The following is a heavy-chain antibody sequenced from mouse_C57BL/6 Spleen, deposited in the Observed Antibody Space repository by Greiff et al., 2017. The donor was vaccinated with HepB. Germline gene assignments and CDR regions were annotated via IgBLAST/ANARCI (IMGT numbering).Heavy chain of an antibody. CDR2: INPSSGYT. CDR1: GYTFTSYT. CDR3: ARADYGSSYFDD. Sequence: VQRVESGAELARPGASVKMSCKASGYTFTSYTMHWVKQRPGQGLEWIGYINPSSGYTKYNQKFKDKATLTADKSSSTAYMQLSSLTSEDSAVYYCARADYGSSYFDDWGQGTTLTVSS. J-gene: IGHJ2*01. D-gene: IGHD1-1*01. V-gene: IGHV1-4*01.